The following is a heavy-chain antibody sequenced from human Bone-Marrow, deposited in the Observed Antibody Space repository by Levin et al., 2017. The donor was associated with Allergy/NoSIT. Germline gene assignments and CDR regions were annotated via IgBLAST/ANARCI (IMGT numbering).Heavy chain of an antibody. J-gene: IGHJ4*02. CDR1: GFTFNNHA. CDR2: ISFDGTNE. D-gene: IGHD6-13*01. V-gene: IGHV3-30*02. Sequence: GGSLRLSCVAAGFTFNNHAMHWVRQAPGKGLEWVALISFDGTNEYYVDSVKGRFIISRDNSKNTLYLQMNSLRVEDTGVYYCAKVEAVDSSSWYYGSRKSFFDYWGQGALVAVSS. CDR3: AKVEAVDSSSWYYGSRKSFFDY.